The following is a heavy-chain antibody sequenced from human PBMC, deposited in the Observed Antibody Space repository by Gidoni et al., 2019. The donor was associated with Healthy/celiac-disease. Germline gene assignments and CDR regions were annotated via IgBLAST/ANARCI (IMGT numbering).Heavy chain of an antibody. J-gene: IGHJ3*02. Sequence: QLQLQESRPGLVKPSETLSRTCTVSGGSISSSSYYWGWIRQPPGKGLEWIGSIYYSGSTYYNPSLKSRVTISVDTSKNQFSLKLSSVTAADTAVYYCASPRATVSDAFDIWGQGTMVTVSS. D-gene: IGHD4-17*01. CDR1: GGSISSSSYY. V-gene: IGHV4-39*01. CDR2: IYYSGST. CDR3: ASPRATVSDAFDI.